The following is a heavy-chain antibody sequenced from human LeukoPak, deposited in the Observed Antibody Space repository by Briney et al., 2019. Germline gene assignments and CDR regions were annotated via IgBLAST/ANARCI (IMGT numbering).Heavy chain of an antibody. J-gene: IGHJ5*01. CDR1: GFTVRGTH. CDR2: MYTGGTT. CDR3: AKDEVTSGGGLAS. D-gene: IGHD2-21*02. V-gene: IGHV3-53*01. Sequence: GGSLRLSCAASGFTVRGTHMSWVRQAPGKGLEWVSAMYTGGTTYYADSVTGRFTVSRYTSRNTLFLHTDGLRAEGTAVYYCAKDEVTSGGGLASWGQGTLVIVSS.